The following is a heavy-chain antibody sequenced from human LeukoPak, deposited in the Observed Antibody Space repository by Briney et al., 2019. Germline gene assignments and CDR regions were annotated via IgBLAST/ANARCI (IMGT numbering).Heavy chain of an antibody. D-gene: IGHD6-6*01. CDR2: TRPGGSEK. V-gene: IGHV3-7*03. CDR3: ARRSTAAVDY. J-gene: IGHJ4*02. CDR1: GFMFSSYW. Sequence: GESLRLSCTASGFMFSSYWMGWVRQAPGKGLEWVANTRPGGSEKFYVDSVKGRFSISRDNAKNSLYLQMNSLRAEDTAVYYCARRSTAAVDYWGQGTLVTVSS.